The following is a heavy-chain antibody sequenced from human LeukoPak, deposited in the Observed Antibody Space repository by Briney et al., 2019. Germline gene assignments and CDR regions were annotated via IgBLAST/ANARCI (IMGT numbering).Heavy chain of an antibody. J-gene: IGHJ4*02. CDR2: ISSSSSYI. V-gene: IGHV3-21*01. D-gene: IGHD6-6*01. CDR3: ARDGPTTYSSSSYDY. Sequence: GGSLRLSCAASGFTFSSYTMSWVRQAPWKGPEWVSSISSSSSYIYYADSVKGRFTISRDNAKNSLYLQMNSLRAEDTAVYYCARDGPTTYSSSSYDYWGQGTLVTVSS. CDR1: GFTFSSYT.